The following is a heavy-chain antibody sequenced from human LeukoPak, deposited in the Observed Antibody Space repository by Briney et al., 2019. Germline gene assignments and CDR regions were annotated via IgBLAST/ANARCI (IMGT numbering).Heavy chain of an antibody. CDR1: GGSISSGSYY. CDR2: IYTSGST. CDR3: AMYCSSSNNDY. D-gene: IGHD6-6*01. V-gene: IGHV4-61*02. Sequence: SETLSLTCTVSGGSISSGSYYWSWIRQPAGKGLEWTGRIYTSGSTNYNPSLKSRVTISVDTSKNQFSLKLSSVTAADTAVYYCAMYCSSSNNDYWGQGTLVTVSS. J-gene: IGHJ4*02.